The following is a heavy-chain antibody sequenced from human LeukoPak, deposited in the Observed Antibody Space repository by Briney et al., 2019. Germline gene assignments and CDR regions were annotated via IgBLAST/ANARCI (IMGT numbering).Heavy chain of an antibody. D-gene: IGHD2-2*02. V-gene: IGHV3-23*01. CDR1: GFIFSTYA. CDR2: IGSNGVNT. Sequence: GRSLTLSCTASGFIFSTYAMGWARQAPEKGLEWVSGIGSNGVNTYYADSAKGRFTLSRDNSKNTVYLQMNSLRVEDTALYYCVKAYTTRGTYSEPWGQGTLVTVSS. CDR3: VKAYTTRGTYSEP. J-gene: IGHJ4*02.